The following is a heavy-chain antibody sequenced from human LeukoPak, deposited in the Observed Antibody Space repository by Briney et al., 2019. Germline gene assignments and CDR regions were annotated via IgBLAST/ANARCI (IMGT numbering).Heavy chain of an antibody. CDR2: IYYSGST. CDR1: GGSTSGSY. V-gene: IGHV4-59*08. CDR3: ARGGSLGSRKSFDY. Sequence: SETLSLTCSVSGGSTSGSYWSWVRQPPGKGLEWIGYIYYSGSTNYNPSLKSRVTISVDTSKNQFSLKLSSVTAADTAVYYCARGGSLGSRKSFDYWGQGTLVTVSS. D-gene: IGHD1-26*01. J-gene: IGHJ4*02.